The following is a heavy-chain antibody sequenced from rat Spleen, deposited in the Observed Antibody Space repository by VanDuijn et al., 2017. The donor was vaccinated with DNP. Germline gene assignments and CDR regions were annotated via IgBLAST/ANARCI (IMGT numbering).Heavy chain of an antibody. Sequence: EVQLQESGPGLVKPSQSLSLTCSVTGYSITTNYWAWIRKFPGNKMEWMAYISYSGSTSYNPSLKSRISITRDTSKNQFFLQLNSVTTEDTATYYCARSPVTSVAPFDYWGQGVMVTVSS. CDR3: ARSPVTSVAPFDY. D-gene: IGHD1-8*01. J-gene: IGHJ2*01. V-gene: IGHV3-1*01. CDR2: ISYSGST. CDR1: GYSITTNY.